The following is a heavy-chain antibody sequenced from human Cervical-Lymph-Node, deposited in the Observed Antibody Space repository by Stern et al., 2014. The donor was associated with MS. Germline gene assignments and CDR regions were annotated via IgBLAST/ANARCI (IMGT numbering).Heavy chain of an antibody. V-gene: IGHV4-31*03. Sequence: QLQLQESGPGLVKPSQTLSLTCTVSGGSISSGDYYWSWIRQHPGKALEWIGYISYSGNAYYNPSLKSRVTISIDTFKNQFSLKLSSLTAADTSVYYCARTLHHFCSSHSCYGGHFDYWGQGTLVTVSS. J-gene: IGHJ4*02. CDR3: ARTLHHFCSSHSCYGGHFDY. CDR1: GGSISSGDYY. D-gene: IGHD2-2*01. CDR2: ISYSGNA.